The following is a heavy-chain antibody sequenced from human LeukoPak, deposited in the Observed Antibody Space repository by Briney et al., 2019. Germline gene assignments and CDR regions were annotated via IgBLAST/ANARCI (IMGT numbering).Heavy chain of an antibody. J-gene: IGHJ4*02. Sequence: GASVKVSCKASGYTFTTSDINWVRQATGQGLEWMGWMNPNSGKTGSAQKFQGRLTMTKNTSTSTAYIEVTGLRFEDTAIYYCARGRPGPAGAGTYDFSGQGALITVSS. CDR3: ARGRPGPAGAGTYDF. D-gene: IGHD6-13*01. CDR1: GYTFTTSD. CDR2: MNPNSGKT. V-gene: IGHV1-8*01.